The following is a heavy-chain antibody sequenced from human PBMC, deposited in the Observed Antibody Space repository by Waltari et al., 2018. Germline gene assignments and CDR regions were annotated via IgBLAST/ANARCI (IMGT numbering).Heavy chain of an antibody. CDR3: AKEIVVVPAAPGIAAAGTEGFDY. D-gene: IGHD6-13*01. V-gene: IGHV3-9*01. J-gene: IGHJ4*02. CDR2: ISWNSGSI. CDR1: GFTFDDYA. Sequence: EVQLVESGGGLVQPGRSLRLSCAASGFTFDDYAMHWVRQAPGKGLAWVSGISWNSGSIGYADSVKGRFTISRDNAKNSLYLQMNSLRAEDTALYYCAKEIVVVPAAPGIAAAGTEGFDYWGQGTLVTVSS.